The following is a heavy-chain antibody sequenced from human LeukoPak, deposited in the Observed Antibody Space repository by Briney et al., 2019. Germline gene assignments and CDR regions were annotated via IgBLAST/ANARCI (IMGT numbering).Heavy chain of an antibody. CDR3: ARKARGVFTPMDY. J-gene: IGHJ4*02. V-gene: IGHV3-11*06. CDR2: ISSSSSYT. CDR1: GFTFSDYY. D-gene: IGHD3-10*01. Sequence: AGGSLRLSCAASGFTFSDYYMSWLRQAPGKGLEGVSYISSSSSYTNYADSVKGRFTISRDNAKNSLYLQMNSLRAEDTAVYYCARKARGVFTPMDYWGQGTLVTVSS.